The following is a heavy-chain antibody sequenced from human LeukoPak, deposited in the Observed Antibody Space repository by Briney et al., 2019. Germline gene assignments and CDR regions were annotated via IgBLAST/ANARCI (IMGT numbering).Heavy chain of an antibody. V-gene: IGHV3-23*01. J-gene: IGHJ4*02. D-gene: IGHD2-2*01. CDR1: GFTFSSYA. CDR2: ISGSGGST. Sequence: PGGSLRLSCAASGFTFSSYAMSWVRQAPGKGLEWVSAISGSGGSTYYADSVKGRYTISRDNSKNTLYLQMNSLRAEDTAVYYCAKEVVYRLLFSLAYFDYWGQGTLVTVSS. CDR3: AKEVVYRLLFSLAYFDY.